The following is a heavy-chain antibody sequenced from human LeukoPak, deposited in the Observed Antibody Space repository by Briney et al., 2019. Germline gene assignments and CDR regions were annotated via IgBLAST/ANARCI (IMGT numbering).Heavy chain of an antibody. Sequence: GRSLRLSCAASGFTFSSYAMHWVRQAPGKGLEWVAVISYDGSNKYYADSVKGRFTISRDNSKNTLYLQMNSLRAEDTAVYYCAKERYDSSGYPFDYWGQGTLVTVSS. CDR1: GFTFSSYA. V-gene: IGHV3-30-3*01. CDR2: ISYDGSNK. J-gene: IGHJ4*02. CDR3: AKERYDSSGYPFDY. D-gene: IGHD3-22*01.